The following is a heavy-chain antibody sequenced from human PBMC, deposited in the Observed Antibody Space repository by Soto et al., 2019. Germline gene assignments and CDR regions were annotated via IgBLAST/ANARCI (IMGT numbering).Heavy chain of an antibody. V-gene: IGHV3-74*01. D-gene: IGHD3-3*01. CDR1: GFTFSSYW. CDR2: INSDGSST. Sequence: GGSLRLSCAASGFTFSSYWMHWVRQAPGKGLVWVSRINSDGSSTSYADSVKGRFTISRDNAKNTLYLQMNSLRAEDTAVYYCARVADFWSGYYYGMDVWGQGTAVTVSS. J-gene: IGHJ6*02. CDR3: ARVADFWSGYYYGMDV.